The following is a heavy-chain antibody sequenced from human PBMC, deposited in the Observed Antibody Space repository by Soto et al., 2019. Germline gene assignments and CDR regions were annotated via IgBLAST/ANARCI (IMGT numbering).Heavy chain of an antibody. CDR1: GYTFTSYG. Sequence: ASVKVSCKASGYTFTSYGISWVRQAPGQGLEWMGWISAYNGNTNYAQKLQGRVTMTTDTSTSTAYMELRSLRSEDTAVYYCARDQTPGTMIGRAFDIWGQGTMVTVSS. V-gene: IGHV1-18*01. CDR2: ISAYNGNT. J-gene: IGHJ3*02. CDR3: ARDQTPGTMIGRAFDI. D-gene: IGHD3-22*01.